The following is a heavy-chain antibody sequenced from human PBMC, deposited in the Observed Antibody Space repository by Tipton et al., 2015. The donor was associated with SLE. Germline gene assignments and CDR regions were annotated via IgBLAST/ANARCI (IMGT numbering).Heavy chain of an antibody. CDR3: ARGPIGYSSSWYPRYYYGMDV. V-gene: IGHV3-13*01. J-gene: IGHJ6*02. CDR1: GFTFSSYD. CDR2: IGTAGDT. D-gene: IGHD6-13*01. Sequence: GSLRLSCEASGFTFSSYDMHWVRQATGKGLEWVSAIGTAGDTYYPGSVKGRFTISRENAKNTLYLQMNSLRAEDTAVYYCARGPIGYSSSWYPRYYYGMDVWGQGTTVTVSS.